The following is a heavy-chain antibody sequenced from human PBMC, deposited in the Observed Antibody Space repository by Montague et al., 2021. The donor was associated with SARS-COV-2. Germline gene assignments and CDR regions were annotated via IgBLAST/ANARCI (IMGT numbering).Heavy chain of an antibody. J-gene: IGHJ5*01. D-gene: IGHD2-2*01. CDR3: ARGMAPEGRWFDS. CDR2: IFVGAST. Sequence: ETLSLTCSVSGGSISGYYWSWVRQAAGKRLEWIGRIFVGASTDYNPSLMSRFSLSGDKSKNQFSLKVTSVTAADTAIYYCARGMAPEGRWFDSWGHGTLVTVSS. CDR1: GGSISGYY. V-gene: IGHV4-4*07.